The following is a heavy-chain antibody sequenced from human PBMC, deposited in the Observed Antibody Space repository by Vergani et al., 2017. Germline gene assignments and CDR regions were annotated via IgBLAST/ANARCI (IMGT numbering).Heavy chain of an antibody. CDR1: GFTFSSYG. D-gene: IGHD2-2*01. Sequence: QVQLVASGGGVVQPGRSLRLSCAASGFTFSSYGMHWVRQAPGTGLELVAVIWYDGSNKYYADSVKGRFTISRDNSKNTLYLQMNSLRAEDTAVYYCARGKDIVVVPAAPEHWGQGTMVTGSS. V-gene: IGHV3-33*08. CDR3: ARGKDIVVVPAAPEH. CDR2: IWYDGSNK. J-gene: IGHJ3*01.